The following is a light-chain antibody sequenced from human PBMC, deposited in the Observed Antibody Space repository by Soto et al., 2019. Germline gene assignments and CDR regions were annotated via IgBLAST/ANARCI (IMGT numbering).Light chain of an antibody. CDR3: LQYYNSYT. J-gene: IGKJ2*01. CDR1: QNILYSPNNKSY. CDR2: WAS. V-gene: IGKV4-1*01. Sequence: DIVMTQSPDSLAVSLGERATINCKSSQNILYSPNNKSYLAWYQQKPGQPPKLLTYWASTRQSGVPDRFSGSGSETDFTLTISSVQSEDVAVYYCLQYYNSYTFGHGTKLEI.